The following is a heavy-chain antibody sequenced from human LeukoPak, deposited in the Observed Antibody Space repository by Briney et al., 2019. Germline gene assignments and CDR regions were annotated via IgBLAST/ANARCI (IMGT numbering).Heavy chain of an antibody. CDR2: IKSKTDGGTT. CDR3: TTENIPPCYVDYGGNSGNIDY. J-gene: IGHJ4*02. D-gene: IGHD4-23*01. V-gene: IGHV3-15*01. Sequence: PGGSLRLSCAASGFTFSNAWMSWVRQAPGDGLEWVGRIKSKTDGGTTDYAAPVKGRFTISRDDSKNTLYLQMNSLKTEDTAVYYCTTENIPPCYVDYGGNSGNIDYWGQGTLVTVSS. CDR1: GFTFSNAW.